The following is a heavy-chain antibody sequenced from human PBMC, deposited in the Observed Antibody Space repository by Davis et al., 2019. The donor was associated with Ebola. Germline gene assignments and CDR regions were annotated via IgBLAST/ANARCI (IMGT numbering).Heavy chain of an antibody. J-gene: IGHJ4*02. CDR1: GYTFTSYG. D-gene: IGHD2/OR15-2a*01. V-gene: IGHV1-69*10. CDR3: AREILWSLEYYFDY. Sequence: AASVKVSCKASGYTFTSYGISWVRQAPGHGLEWMGRIVPILGVADYAEKFQGRLIITADKFTSTAYMELNSLKSDDTAVYYCAREILWSLEYYFDYWGQGTLVTVSS. CDR2: IVPILGVA.